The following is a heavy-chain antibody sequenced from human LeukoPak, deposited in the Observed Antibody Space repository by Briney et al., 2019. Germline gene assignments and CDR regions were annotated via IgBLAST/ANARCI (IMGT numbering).Heavy chain of an antibody. J-gene: IGHJ4*02. CDR3: ARLPEDYYDSTDY. V-gene: IGHV4-59*08. CDR2: IYYSGSA. D-gene: IGHD3-22*01. Sequence: TSETLCLTCTVSGGSISSYYWSWIRQPPGEGLEWIGYIYYSGSANYNPSLKSRVTISVDTSKNQFSLKLSSVTAADTAVYYCARLPEDYYDSTDYWGQGTLATVSS. CDR1: GGSISSYY.